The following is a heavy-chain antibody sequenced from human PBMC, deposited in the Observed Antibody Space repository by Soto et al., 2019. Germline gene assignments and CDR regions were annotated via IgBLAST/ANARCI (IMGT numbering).Heavy chain of an antibody. CDR3: ARSRNMVRGVIIFYGMDV. Sequence: GGSLRLSCAASGFTFSSYAMHWVRQAPGKGLEWVAVISYDGSNKYYADSVKGRFTISRDNSKNTLYLQMNSLRAEDTAVYYCARSRNMVRGVIIFYGMDVWGQGTTVTVSS. CDR2: ISYDGSNK. J-gene: IGHJ6*02. D-gene: IGHD3-10*01. CDR1: GFTFSSYA. V-gene: IGHV3-30-3*01.